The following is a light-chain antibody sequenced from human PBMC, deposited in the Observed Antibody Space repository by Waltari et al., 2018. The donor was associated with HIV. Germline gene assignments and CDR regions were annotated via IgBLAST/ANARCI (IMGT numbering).Light chain of an antibody. J-gene: IGKJ2*03. CDR2: DAS. CDR3: QQRTNWPPYS. Sequence: EIVLTQSPATLSLSPGETATLSCRASHSVGNYLAWYQQKPGQAPRLLIYDASNRATGIPVRFSGSGSGTYFTLTISSLEPEDFAVYYCQQRTNWPPYSFGQGTKLEIK. V-gene: IGKV3-11*01. CDR1: HSVGNY.